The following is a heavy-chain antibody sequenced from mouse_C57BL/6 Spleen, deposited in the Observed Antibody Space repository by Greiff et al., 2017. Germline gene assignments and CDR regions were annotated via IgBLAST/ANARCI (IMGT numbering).Heavy chain of an antibody. V-gene: IGHV5-17*01. J-gene: IGHJ4*01. Sequence: EVQLQQSGGGLVKPGGSLKLSCAASGFTFSDYGMQWVRQAPEQGLEWVAYIRSCNSSIYYADPLKGRFPISRDNAKNTLFLQMTRLSSEDTAMYHCARGRHGYYGAMDYWGQGTSVTVSS. D-gene: IGHD2-3*01. CDR2: IRSCNSSI. CDR1: GFTFSDYG. CDR3: ARGRHGYYGAMDY.